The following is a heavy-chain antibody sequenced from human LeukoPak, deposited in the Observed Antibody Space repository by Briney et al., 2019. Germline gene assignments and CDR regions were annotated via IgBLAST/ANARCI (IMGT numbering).Heavy chain of an antibody. D-gene: IGHD6-6*01. CDR3: AKEVAARPAAEFDP. V-gene: IGHV3-23*01. CDR1: GFRFSSYA. Sequence: PGGSLRLACAASGFRFSSYAMSWVRQAPGKGLEWVSAISGSGVSTYYADSVKGRFTVSRDNSKNTLYLQMNSLRAEDTAVYYCAKEVAARPAAEFDPWGQGTLVTVSS. CDR2: ISGSGVST. J-gene: IGHJ5*02.